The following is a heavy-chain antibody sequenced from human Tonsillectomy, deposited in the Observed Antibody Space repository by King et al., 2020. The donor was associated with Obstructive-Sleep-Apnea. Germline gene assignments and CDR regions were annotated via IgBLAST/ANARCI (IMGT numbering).Heavy chain of an antibody. D-gene: IGHD1-26*01. CDR1: GFTFSSYS. J-gene: IGHJ6*02. CDR3: ARDMEPRYYYYYGMDV. V-gene: IGHV3-21*01. Sequence: VQLVESGGGLVKPGGSLRLSCAASGFTFSSYSMNWVRQAPGKGLEWVSSISSSSSYIYYADSVKGRFTISRDNAKNSLYLQMNSLRAEGTAVYYCARDMEPRYYYYYGMDVWGQGTTVTVSS. CDR2: ISSSSSYI.